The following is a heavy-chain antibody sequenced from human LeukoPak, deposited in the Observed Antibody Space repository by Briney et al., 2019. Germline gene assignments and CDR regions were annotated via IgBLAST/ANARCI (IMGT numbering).Heavy chain of an antibody. CDR1: GFTFSNHW. Sequence: PLGSLRLSSALSGFTFSNHWMYWVRQVPGKGLVCVSAIKTDGTITNYADSVKGRFTISRDNAKNTLYLQMSGLRAEDTAIYYCVTTWGDYWGQGTQVTVSS. J-gene: IGHJ4*02. V-gene: IGHV3-74*01. CDR3: VTTWGDY. D-gene: IGHD3-16*01. CDR2: IKTDGTIT.